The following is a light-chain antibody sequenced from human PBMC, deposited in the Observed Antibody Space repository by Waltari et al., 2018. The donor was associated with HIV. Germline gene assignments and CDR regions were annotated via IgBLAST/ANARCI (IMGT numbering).Light chain of an antibody. CDR3: SSFTDSATLV. CDR1: RSDIGAYNY. J-gene: IGLJ1*01. CDR2: EVT. Sequence: QSALTQPASVSGSPGQSITISCTGSRSDIGAYNYVSWYQHHPGKAPKLIIYEVTNRPSGISNRFSGSKSGETASLTISGLQAEDEAEYYCSSFTDSATLVFGTGTKVTVL. V-gene: IGLV2-14*01.